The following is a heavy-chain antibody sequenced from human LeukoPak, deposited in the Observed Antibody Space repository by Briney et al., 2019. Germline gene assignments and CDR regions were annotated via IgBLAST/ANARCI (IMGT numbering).Heavy chain of an antibody. CDR3: AKDLFEDLSVGATQPNWFDP. Sequence: GGSLRLSCAASGFTFSSYGMHWVRQAPGKGLEWVAFICCDGSNKYYADSVKGRFTISRDYSKNTLYLHMNSLRADDTAVYYCAKDLFEDLSVGATQPNWFDPWGQGTMVTVSS. CDR1: GFTFSSYG. J-gene: IGHJ5*02. V-gene: IGHV3-30*02. CDR2: ICCDGSNK. D-gene: IGHD1-26*01.